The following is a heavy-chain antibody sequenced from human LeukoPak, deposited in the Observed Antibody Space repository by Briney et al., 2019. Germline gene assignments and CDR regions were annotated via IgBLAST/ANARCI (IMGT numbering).Heavy chain of an antibody. CDR2: IYYSGST. CDR1: GGSISSSSYY. V-gene: IGHV4-39*01. D-gene: IGHD3-22*01. J-gene: IGHJ5*02. CDR3: ARPYYYDSSGYYTGYNWFEP. Sequence: SETLSLTCTVPGGSISSSSYYWGWISQPPGKGLEWIGSIYYSGSTYYNPSLKSRVTISVDTSKNQFSLKLSSVTAADTGVYYCARPYYYDSSGYYTGYNWFEPWGQGTLVTVSS.